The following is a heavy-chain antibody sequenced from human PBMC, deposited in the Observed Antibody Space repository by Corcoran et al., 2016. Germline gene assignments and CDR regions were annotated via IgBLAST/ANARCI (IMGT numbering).Heavy chain of an antibody. CDR2: IYYSGST. CDR1: GGSISSSSYY. D-gene: IGHD6-19*01. CDR3: ARYIAVAGTVNY. J-gene: IGHJ4*02. Sequence: QLQLQESGPGLVKPSETLSLTCTVSGGSISSSSYYWGWIRQPPGKGLEWIGSIYYSGSTYYNPSLKSRVTISVDTSKNQFSLKLSSVTAADTAVYYWARYIAVAGTVNYWGQGTLVTVSS. V-gene: IGHV4-39*01.